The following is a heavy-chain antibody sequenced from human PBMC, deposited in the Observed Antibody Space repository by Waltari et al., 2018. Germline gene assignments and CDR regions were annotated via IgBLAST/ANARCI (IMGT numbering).Heavy chain of an antibody. Sequence: EVQLVQSGAEVKKPGATVKISCKVSGYTFTDYYMHWVQQAPGKGLEWMGLVDPEYGVTIYSQTFQGRVTITADPSTDTAYMVLSSLRSEDTAVYYCATGEKNYDFWSGYYSYGDAFDIWGQGTMVTVSS. V-gene: IGHV1-69-2*01. CDR2: VDPEYGVT. CDR1: GYTFTDYY. J-gene: IGHJ3*02. D-gene: IGHD3-3*01. CDR3: ATGEKNYDFWSGYYSYGDAFDI.